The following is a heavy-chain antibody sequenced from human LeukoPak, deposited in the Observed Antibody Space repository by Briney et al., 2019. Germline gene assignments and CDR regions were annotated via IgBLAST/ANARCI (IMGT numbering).Heavy chain of an antibody. CDR3: ASGQSYGDYET. D-gene: IGHD4-17*01. J-gene: IGHJ5*02. V-gene: IGHV4-34*01. CDR2: INHSGST. CDR1: GGSFSGYY. Sequence: PSETLSLTCAVYGGSFSGYYWSWIRQPPGKGLEWIGEINHSGSTNYNPSLKSRVTISVDTSKNQFSLKLSSVTAADTAVYYCASGQSYGDYETWGQGTLVTVSS.